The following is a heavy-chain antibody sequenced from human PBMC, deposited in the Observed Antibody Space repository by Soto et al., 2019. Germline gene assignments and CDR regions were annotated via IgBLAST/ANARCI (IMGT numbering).Heavy chain of an antibody. Sequence: PGESLKISCKGSGYSFTSYWISWVRQMPGKGLEWMGRIDPSDSYTNYSPSFQGHVTTSADKSITTAYLQWSSLKASDTAMYYCARHFMGARGWVEEPLWGQGTLVTVSS. CDR1: GYSFTSYW. CDR2: IDPSDSYT. J-gene: IGHJ4*02. D-gene: IGHD1-1*01. CDR3: ARHFMGARGWVEEPL. V-gene: IGHV5-10-1*01.